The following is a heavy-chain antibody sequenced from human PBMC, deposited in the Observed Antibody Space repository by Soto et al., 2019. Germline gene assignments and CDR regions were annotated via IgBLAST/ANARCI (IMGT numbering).Heavy chain of an antibody. D-gene: IGHD3-16*02. J-gene: IGHJ5*02. Sequence: QVQLQESGPGLVKPSETLSLTCTVSGGSITTTTYYWGWIRQPPGKGLEWIGSIYYSGNTYYNPSLKTRVTIAVDTSKSQFSLKLSSVTAADTAVYYCAKVDYLWGSYRLSWFDPWGQGILVTVSS. V-gene: IGHV4-39*01. CDR2: IYYSGNT. CDR1: GGSITTTTYY. CDR3: AKVDYLWGSYRLSWFDP.